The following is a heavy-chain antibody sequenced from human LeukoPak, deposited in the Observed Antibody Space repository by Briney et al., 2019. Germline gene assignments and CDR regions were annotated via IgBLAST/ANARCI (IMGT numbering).Heavy chain of an antibody. V-gene: IGHV3-21*01. D-gene: IGHD3-22*01. Sequence: GGSLRLSCAASGFTFSSYNMNWVRQAPGKGLEWVSSISSSSSYIYYADSVKGRFTISRDNAKNSLYLQMNSLRAEDTAVYYCARGSTYYYDSSGYSDAFDIWGQGTMVTVSS. CDR1: GFTFSSYN. CDR2: ISSSSSYI. J-gene: IGHJ3*02. CDR3: ARGSTYYYDSSGYSDAFDI.